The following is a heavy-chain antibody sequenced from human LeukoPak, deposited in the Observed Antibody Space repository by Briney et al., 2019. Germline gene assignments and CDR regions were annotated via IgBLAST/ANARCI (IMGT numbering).Heavy chain of an antibody. Sequence: GGSLRLSCAASGFTFASYAMSCVRQAPGKGLEWVSAISDSGGATYYADSVKGRFTISRDNSKNTLYLQMNSLRAEDTAVFSCARGGINWYGFDYWGQGTLVTVSS. CDR2: ISDSGGAT. J-gene: IGHJ4*02. CDR3: ARGGINWYGFDY. D-gene: IGHD1-1*01. CDR1: GFTFASYA. V-gene: IGHV3-23*01.